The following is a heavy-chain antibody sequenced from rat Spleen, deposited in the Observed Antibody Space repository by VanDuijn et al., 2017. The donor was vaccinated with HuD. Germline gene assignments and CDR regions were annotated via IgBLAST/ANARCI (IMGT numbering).Heavy chain of an antibody. CDR3: DANYDGTYYYFDC. D-gene: IGHD1-12*02. J-gene: IGHJ2*01. Sequence: EVQLQESGPGLEQPSHAHHLTCSVTNYSITSDNWGRIRKFPGSKMEWIGHISYCGSSSYHPSLKGRIPITRDTSKNQFFLQVNSVTTEDTATYYCDANYDGTYYYFDCWVQGVMGTVSS. V-gene: IGHV3-1*01. CDR2: ISYCGSS. CDR1: NYSITSDN.